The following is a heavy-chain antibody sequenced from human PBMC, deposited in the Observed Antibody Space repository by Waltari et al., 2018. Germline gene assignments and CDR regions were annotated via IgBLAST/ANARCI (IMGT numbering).Heavy chain of an antibody. D-gene: IGHD4-17*01. CDR2: IKQDGSEN. V-gene: IGHV3-7*01. Sequence: EVQMVESGGGLVQPGGSLRLSCAASGFTFSSYWMTWVRQAPGRGPEWVANIKQDGSENYYVDSVKCRFTISRDDAKTSLYLQMNSLRNEDTAVYFCARVFVYGANSGKRPMDVWGKGTTVTVSS. CDR3: ARVFVYGANSGKRPMDV. CDR1: GFTFSSYW. J-gene: IGHJ6*03.